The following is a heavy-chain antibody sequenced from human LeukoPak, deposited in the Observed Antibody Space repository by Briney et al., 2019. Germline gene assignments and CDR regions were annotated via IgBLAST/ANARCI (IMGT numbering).Heavy chain of an antibody. D-gene: IGHD3-10*01. CDR3: ARYDGGSGPFDY. Sequence: GGSLRLSCAVSGFTVSSNYMSWVRQAPGKGLEWVSVLYNGGNTYYADSVKGRFTVSRDDSKNTLYLQMNSLRAEDTAVYYCARYDGGSGPFDYWGQGTLVTVSS. CDR2: LYNGGNT. CDR1: GFTVSSNY. J-gene: IGHJ4*02. V-gene: IGHV3-53*01.